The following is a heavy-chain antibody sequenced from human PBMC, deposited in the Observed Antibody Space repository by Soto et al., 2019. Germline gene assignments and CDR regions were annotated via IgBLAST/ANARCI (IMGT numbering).Heavy chain of an antibody. J-gene: IGHJ4*02. CDR3: ARGARNYYYFDC. Sequence: EVQLVESGGGLVQPGGSLRLSCVASGFTFSNYWIHWVRQAPGKGLVWVSRINGDGSSPNYADSVKGQFTISRDNAKNTVYLQMNSLRVEDTAVYYCARGARNYYYFDCWGQGTLVTVS. V-gene: IGHV3-74*01. D-gene: IGHD1-7*01. CDR1: GFTFSNYW. CDR2: INGDGSSP.